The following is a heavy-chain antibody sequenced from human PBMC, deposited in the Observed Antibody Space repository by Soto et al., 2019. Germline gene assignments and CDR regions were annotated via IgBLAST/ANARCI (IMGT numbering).Heavy chain of an antibody. V-gene: IGHV1-8*01. D-gene: IGHD1-26*01. CDR3: ARAGSPTSTYYYYGMDV. CDR2: MNPNSGNT. CDR1: GYTFTSYD. Sequence: GASVKVSCKASGYTFTSYDINWVRQATGQGLEWMGWMNPNSGNTGYAQKFQGRVTMTRNTSISTAYMELSSLRSEDTAVYYCARAGSPTSTYYYYGMDVWGQGTTVTVS. J-gene: IGHJ6*02.